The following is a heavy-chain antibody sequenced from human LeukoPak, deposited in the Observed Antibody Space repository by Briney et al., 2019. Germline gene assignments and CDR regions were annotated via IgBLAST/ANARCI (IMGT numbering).Heavy chain of an antibody. D-gene: IGHD6-13*01. J-gene: IGHJ4*02. CDR2: INPNSGGT. CDR1: GYTFTGYY. CDR3: ARVRWQQLVLDY. Sequence: ASVKVSCKASGYTFTGYYMHWVRQAPGQGLEWMGWINPNSGGTNYAQTFQGRVTITRDTSISTAYMQLSRLRSDDTAVDYCARVRWQQLVLDYWGEATLVSVCS. V-gene: IGHV1-2*02.